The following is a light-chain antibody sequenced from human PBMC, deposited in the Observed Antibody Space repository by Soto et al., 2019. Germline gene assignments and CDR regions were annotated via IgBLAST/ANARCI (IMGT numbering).Light chain of an antibody. J-gene: IGLJ1*01. CDR2: DVT. V-gene: IGLV2-11*01. Sequence: QSVLTQPPSVSGSPGQSVTISCTGTSSDVGGYDYVSWYQQHPGKAPKLLIYDVTKRPSGVPDRFSGSKSSNTASLTISGLQAEDEADFFCCSYGGSFPYVFGTGTKLTVL. CDR1: SSDVGGYDY. CDR3: CSYGGSFPYV.